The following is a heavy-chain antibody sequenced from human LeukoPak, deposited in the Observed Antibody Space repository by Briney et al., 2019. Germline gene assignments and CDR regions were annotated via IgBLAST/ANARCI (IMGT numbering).Heavy chain of an antibody. V-gene: IGHV1-18*01. J-gene: IGHJ4*02. CDR2: ISAYNGNT. D-gene: IGHD2-2*01. CDR1: GHTLTSYG. CDR3: ARHCSSTSCPFDY. Sequence: VASVKVSCKASGHTLTSYGISWVRQAPGQGLEWMGWISAYNGNTNYAQKLQGRVTMTTDTSTSTAYMELRSLRSDHTAVYYCARHCSSTSCPFDYWGQGTLVTVSS.